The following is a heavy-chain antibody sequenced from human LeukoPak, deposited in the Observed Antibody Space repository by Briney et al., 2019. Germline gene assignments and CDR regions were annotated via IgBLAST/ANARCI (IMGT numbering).Heavy chain of an antibody. Sequence: SETLSLTCTVSGGSISSSSYYWGWIRQPPGKGLEWIGRIYYSGSTYYNPSLKSRVTISVDTSKNQFSLKLSSVTAADTAVYYCARRIRGIAVAGTIDYWGQGTLVTVSS. D-gene: IGHD6-19*01. CDR2: IYYSGST. CDR1: GGSISSSSYY. V-gene: IGHV4-39*01. J-gene: IGHJ4*02. CDR3: ARRIRGIAVAGTIDY.